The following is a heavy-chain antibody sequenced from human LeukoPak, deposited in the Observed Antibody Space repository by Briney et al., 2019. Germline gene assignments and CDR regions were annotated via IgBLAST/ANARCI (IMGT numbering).Heavy chain of an antibody. CDR3: ARGTVQLWLPIDY. Sequence: GGSLRLSCAASGFTFSSYSMNWVRQAPGKGLEWVSSISSSSSYIYYADSVKGRFTISRDNAKNSLYLQMNSLRAEDTAVYYCARGTVQLWLPIDYWGQGTLVTVFS. V-gene: IGHV3-21*01. CDR2: ISSSSSYI. D-gene: IGHD5-18*01. J-gene: IGHJ4*02. CDR1: GFTFSSYS.